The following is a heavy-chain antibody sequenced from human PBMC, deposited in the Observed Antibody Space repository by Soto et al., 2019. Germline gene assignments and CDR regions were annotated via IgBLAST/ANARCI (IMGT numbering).Heavy chain of an antibody. Sequence: AGGSLRLSCAASGFTFSSYGMHWVRQAPGKGLEWVAVISYDGSNKYYADSVKGRFTISRDNSKNTLYLQMNSLRAEDTAVYYCAKDSGSYYPVFDYWGQGTLVTVSS. V-gene: IGHV3-30*18. CDR2: ISYDGSNK. CDR1: GFTFSSYG. D-gene: IGHD1-26*01. J-gene: IGHJ4*02. CDR3: AKDSGSYYPVFDY.